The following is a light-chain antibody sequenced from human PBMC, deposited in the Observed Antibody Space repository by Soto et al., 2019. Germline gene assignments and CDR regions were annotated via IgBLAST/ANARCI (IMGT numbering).Light chain of an antibody. CDR3: QQYNNYSRT. CDR2: DAS. CDR1: QSISSW. V-gene: IGKV1-5*01. Sequence: DIQMTQSPSTLSASVGDRVTITCRASQSISSWLAWYQQKPGKAPKLLIYDASSLESGVPSRFSGSGSDTELTLTISSLLPDDFATYYCQQYNNYSRTFGQGTKLEIK. J-gene: IGKJ2*02.